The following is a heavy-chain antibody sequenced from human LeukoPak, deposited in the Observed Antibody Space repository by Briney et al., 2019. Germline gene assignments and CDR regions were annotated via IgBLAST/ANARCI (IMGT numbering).Heavy chain of an antibody. Sequence: GGSLGLSCAASGFTFSSYAMSWVRQAPGKGLEWVSAISGSGGSTYYADSVKGRFTISRDNSKNTLYLQMNSLRAEDTAVYYCAGYSSGWSNGFDYWGQGTLVTVSS. V-gene: IGHV3-23*01. J-gene: IGHJ4*02. CDR1: GFTFSSYA. CDR3: AGYSSGWSNGFDY. CDR2: ISGSGGST. D-gene: IGHD6-19*01.